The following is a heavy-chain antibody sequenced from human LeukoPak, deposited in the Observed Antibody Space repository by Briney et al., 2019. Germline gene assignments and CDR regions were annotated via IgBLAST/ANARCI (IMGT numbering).Heavy chain of an antibody. J-gene: IGHJ4*02. CDR3: VRDNPRQQGFAY. D-gene: IGHD6-13*01. CDR1: GGTFSSYA. V-gene: IGHV1-69*13. Sequence: SVKVSCKASGGTFSSYAISWVRQAPGQGLEWMGGIIPIFGTANYAQKFQGRVTITADESTSTAYMELSSLRSEDTAVYYCVRDNPRQQGFAYWGQGTLVTVSS. CDR2: IIPIFGTA.